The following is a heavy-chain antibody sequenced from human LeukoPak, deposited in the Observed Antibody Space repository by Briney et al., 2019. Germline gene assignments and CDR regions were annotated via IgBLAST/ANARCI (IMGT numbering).Heavy chain of an antibody. Sequence: TGGSLRLSCAASGFTFSSYWMHWVRQAPGKGLVWVSRIESTGSSTGYADSVKGRFTISRDNAKNTLYLQMNSLRAEDTALYYCARGPITRGVTPSDYWGQGTLVTVSS. D-gene: IGHD4-23*01. CDR1: GFTFSSYW. CDR3: ARGPITRGVTPSDY. J-gene: IGHJ4*02. CDR2: IESTGSST. V-gene: IGHV3-74*01.